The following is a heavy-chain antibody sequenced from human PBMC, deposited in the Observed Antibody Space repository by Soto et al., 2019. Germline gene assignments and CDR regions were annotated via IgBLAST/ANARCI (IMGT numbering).Heavy chain of an antibody. D-gene: IGHD6-19*01. Sequence: EVQLLESGGGLVQPGGSLRLSCAASGFTFSRYDMNWVRQAPGKGLEWVSVISGSGGSTYYADSVKGRFTISRDNSKNTLYLQMNSLRAEDTAVYYCARRSSGWYFDYWGQGTLVTVSP. CDR2: ISGSGGST. CDR3: ARRSSGWYFDY. CDR1: GFTFSRYD. V-gene: IGHV3-23*01. J-gene: IGHJ4*02.